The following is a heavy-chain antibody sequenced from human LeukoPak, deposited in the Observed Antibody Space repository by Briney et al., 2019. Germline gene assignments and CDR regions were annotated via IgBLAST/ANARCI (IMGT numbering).Heavy chain of an antibody. D-gene: IGHD5-12*01. CDR1: GFTFSSYS. Sequence: PGGSLRLSCAASGFTFSSYSMNWVRQAPGKGLEWVSYIGSSGSTIYYADSVKGRFTISRDNAKNSLYLQMNSLRAEDTAVYYCARGLFDYLYYFGYWGQGTLVTVSS. J-gene: IGHJ4*02. CDR3: ARGLFDYLYYFGY. CDR2: IGSSGSTI. V-gene: IGHV3-48*04.